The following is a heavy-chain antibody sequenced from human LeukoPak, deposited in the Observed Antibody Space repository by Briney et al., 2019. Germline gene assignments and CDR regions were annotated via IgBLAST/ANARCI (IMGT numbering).Heavy chain of an antibody. CDR2: INHSGST. J-gene: IGHJ4*02. CDR1: GFTVSSNS. D-gene: IGHD3-22*01. CDR3: ARGTTRDSSGYSGLRFDY. V-gene: IGHV4-34*01. Sequence: GSLRLSCTVPGFTVSSNSMSWVRQPPGKGLEWIGEINHSGSTNYNPSLKSRVTISVDTSKNQFSLKLSSVTAADTAVYYCARGTTRDSSGYSGLRFDYWGQGTLVTVSS.